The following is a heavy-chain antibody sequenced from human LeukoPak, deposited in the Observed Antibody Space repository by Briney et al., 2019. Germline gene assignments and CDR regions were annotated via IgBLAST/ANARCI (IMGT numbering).Heavy chain of an antibody. V-gene: IGHV3-30-3*01. J-gene: IGHJ4*02. Sequence: GGSLRLSCAASGFTFSSYAMHWVRQAPGKGLEWVAVISYDGSNKYYADSVKGRFTISRDNSKNTLYLQMNSLRAEDTAVYYCARVGGYYDSTRMGYYFDYWGQGTLVTVSS. CDR1: GFTFSSYA. CDR3: ARVGGYYDSTRMGYYFDY. D-gene: IGHD3-22*01. CDR2: ISYDGSNK.